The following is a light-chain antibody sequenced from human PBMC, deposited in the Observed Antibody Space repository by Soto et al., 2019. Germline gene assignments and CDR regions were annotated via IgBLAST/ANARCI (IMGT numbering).Light chain of an antibody. J-gene: IGKJ5*01. CDR1: QSVSSY. CDR2: DAS. V-gene: IGKV3-11*01. Sequence: IVLTHSPATLALSPGEGATLSCSASQSVSSYLAWYQQKPGQAPRLLIYDASNRATGIPARFSGSGSGTDFTLTISSLEPEDFAVYYCQQRSNWPPITFGQGTRLEI. CDR3: QQRSNWPPIT.